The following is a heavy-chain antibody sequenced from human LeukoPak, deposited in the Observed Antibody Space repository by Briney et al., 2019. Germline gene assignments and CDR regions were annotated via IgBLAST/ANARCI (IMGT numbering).Heavy chain of an antibody. Sequence: PGGSLRLSCAASGFIIISYRMSWVRQAPGKGLEWVSTISGSGGSTYYADSVKGRFTISRDNSKNTLYLQMNSLRAEDTAVYYCAKGGRYCGTTSCRYSYYYMDVWGRGTTVTISS. J-gene: IGHJ6*03. CDR2: ISGSGGST. CDR3: AKGGRYCGTTSCRYSYYYMDV. V-gene: IGHV3-23*01. D-gene: IGHD2-2*01. CDR1: GFIIISYR.